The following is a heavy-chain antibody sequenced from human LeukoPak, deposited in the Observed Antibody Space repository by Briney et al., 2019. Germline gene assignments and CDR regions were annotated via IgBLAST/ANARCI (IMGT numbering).Heavy chain of an antibody. CDR1: GFTFSSYG. V-gene: IGHV3-21*01. CDR3: ARSGGRGWYSDY. CDR2: ISSSSGFI. J-gene: IGHJ4*02. D-gene: IGHD6-19*01. Sequence: GGSLRLSCAASGFTFSSYGMNWVRQAPGKGLEWVSSISSSSGFIFYADSVKGRFTISRDNAKNSLYLQMNSLRAEDTAVYYCARSGGRGWYSDYWGQGTLVTVSS.